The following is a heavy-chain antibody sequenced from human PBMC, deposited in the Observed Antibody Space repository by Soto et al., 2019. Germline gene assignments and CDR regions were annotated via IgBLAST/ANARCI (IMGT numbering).Heavy chain of an antibody. Sequence: GGSLRLSCAASGFTFSSYGMHWVRQAPGKGLEWVALICSGGTNTYYADSVKGRFTISRDNSKKTLYLQMNSLRAEDTAVYYCAKGYCGGGRCYDLDNWFDSWGQGTRVTVSS. CDR2: ICSGGTNT. CDR3: AKGYCGGGRCYDLDNWFDS. D-gene: IGHD2-15*01. V-gene: IGHV3-30*02. J-gene: IGHJ5*01. CDR1: GFTFSSYG.